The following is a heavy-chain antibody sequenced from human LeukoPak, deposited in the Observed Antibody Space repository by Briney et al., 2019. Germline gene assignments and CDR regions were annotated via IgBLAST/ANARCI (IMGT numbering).Heavy chain of an antibody. D-gene: IGHD3-22*01. Sequence: SETLSLTCTVSGGSISSYYWSWIRQPPGKGLEWIGYIYYSGSTNYNPSLKSRVTISVDTSKNQFSLKLSSVTAADTAVYYCARQPTDSSGYNWFDPWGQGTLVTVSS. J-gene: IGHJ5*02. CDR1: GGSISSYY. CDR2: IYYSGST. V-gene: IGHV4-59*08. CDR3: ARQPTDSSGYNWFDP.